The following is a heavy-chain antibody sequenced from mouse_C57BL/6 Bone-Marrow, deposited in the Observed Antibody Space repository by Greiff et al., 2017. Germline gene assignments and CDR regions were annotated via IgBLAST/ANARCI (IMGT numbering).Heavy chain of an antibody. CDR1: GFTFNDDY. CDR2: IDPENGDT. D-gene: IGHD2-2*01. J-gene: IGHJ1*03. CDR3: TTVEWLRRWYFDV. Sequence: EVQLQQSGAELVRPGASVKLSCTASGFTFNDDYMHWVKQRPEQGLEWIGWIDPENGDTEYASKFQGKATITADTSSNTAYLQLSSLISEDTAVYYCTTVEWLRRWYFDVWGTGTTVTVSS. V-gene: IGHV14-4*01.